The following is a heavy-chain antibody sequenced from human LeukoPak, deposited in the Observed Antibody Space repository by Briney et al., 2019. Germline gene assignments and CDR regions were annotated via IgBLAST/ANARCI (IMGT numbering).Heavy chain of an antibody. V-gene: IGHV3-30*18. CDR2: ISYDGSNK. J-gene: IGHJ4*02. CDR3: AKTFQKGGYCGY. Sequence: PGGSLRLSCAASGFTFSSYGMHWVRQAPGKGLEWVAVISYDGSNKYYADSVKGRFTISRDNSKNTLYLQMNSLRAEDTAVYYCAKTFQKGGYCGYWGQGTLVTVSS. CDR1: GFTFSSYG. D-gene: IGHD2-15*01.